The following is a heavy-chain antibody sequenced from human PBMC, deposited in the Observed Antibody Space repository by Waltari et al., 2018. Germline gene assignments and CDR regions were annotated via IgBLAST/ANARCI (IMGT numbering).Heavy chain of an antibody. CDR3: LRDSSGSHFDY. CDR1: GYTFTGYA. V-gene: IGHV1-2*06. Sequence: GASVKVSCKASGYTFTGYAILWVRQAPGQGLEWMGRINPKNGDTHYAQKFQGRVAMTTDTSTNTAFMELHSLRSDDTAVYYCLRDSSGSHFDYWGQGTLVTVSS. D-gene: IGHD3-22*01. J-gene: IGHJ4*02. CDR2: INPKNGDT.